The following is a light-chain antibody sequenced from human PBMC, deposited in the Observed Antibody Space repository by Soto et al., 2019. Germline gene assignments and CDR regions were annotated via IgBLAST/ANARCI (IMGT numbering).Light chain of an antibody. V-gene: IGKV1-5*01. J-gene: IGKJ2*01. CDR2: DAS. CDR1: QNISVW. CDR3: QKDDSSSPT. Sequence: DIQMTQSPSTLSASVGDGVTITCRASQNISVWLAWYQQRPGKAPKFLIYDASNLETGVSSRFSGSGSGTEFTLTIRSLQPDDFATYYCQKDDSSSPTFGQGTKLEIK.